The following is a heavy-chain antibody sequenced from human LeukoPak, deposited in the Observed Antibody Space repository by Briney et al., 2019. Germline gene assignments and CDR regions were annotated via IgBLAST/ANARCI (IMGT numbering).Heavy chain of an antibody. CDR1: GYTFTSYG. CDR2: INPSGGST. Sequence: ASVKVSCKASGYTFTSYGISWVRQAPGQGLEWMGIINPSGGSTSYAQKFQGRVTMTRDTSTSTVYMELSSLRSEDTAVYYCAREYSSSPDAFDIWGQGTMVTVSS. J-gene: IGHJ3*02. V-gene: IGHV1-46*01. D-gene: IGHD6-6*01. CDR3: AREYSSSPDAFDI.